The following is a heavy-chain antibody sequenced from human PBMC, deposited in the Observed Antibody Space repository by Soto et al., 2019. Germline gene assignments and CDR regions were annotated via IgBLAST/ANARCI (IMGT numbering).Heavy chain of an antibody. CDR1: GDSVISNWW. D-gene: IGHD6-19*01. CDR3: VRNPGWYKIDS. Sequence: QLQLQESGPGLVKPSGTLSLTCAVSGDSVISNWWWGWVRQSPGKGVEWIADMLHSGNTNYSPSLESRVTLSVDKSKNQFSLKMNSMTAADTAVYFCVRNPGWYKIDSWGQGIVVTVSS. V-gene: IGHV4-4*02. CDR2: MLHSGNT. J-gene: IGHJ4*02.